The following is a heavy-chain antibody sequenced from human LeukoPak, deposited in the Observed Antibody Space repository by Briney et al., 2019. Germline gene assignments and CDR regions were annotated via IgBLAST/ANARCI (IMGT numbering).Heavy chain of an antibody. CDR2: INHSGST. Sequence: SETLSLTCAVYGGSFSGYYWSWIRQPPGKGLERIGEINHSGSTNYNPSLKSRVTISVDTSKNQFSLKLSSVTAADTAVYYCARVRSSRKKPQNYYYYYYMDVWGKGTTVTVSS. V-gene: IGHV4-34*01. J-gene: IGHJ6*03. D-gene: IGHD6-13*01. CDR3: ARVRSSRKKPQNYYYYYYMDV. CDR1: GGSFSGYY.